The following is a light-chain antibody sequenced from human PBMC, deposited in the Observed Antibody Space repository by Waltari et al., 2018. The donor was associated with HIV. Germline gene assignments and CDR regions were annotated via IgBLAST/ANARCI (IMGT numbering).Light chain of an antibody. Sequence: DIQMTQSPSSLSASVGDTVTITCRASQDISSYLSWFQQKPGKGPKLLIYATTTLQAGVPSRFTGSGSGTEFTLTISSFQPEDSASYFCLQHDGYPFTFGPGTKLDIK. V-gene: IGKV1-17*01. CDR3: LQHDGYPFT. J-gene: IGKJ3*01. CDR2: ATT. CDR1: QDISSY.